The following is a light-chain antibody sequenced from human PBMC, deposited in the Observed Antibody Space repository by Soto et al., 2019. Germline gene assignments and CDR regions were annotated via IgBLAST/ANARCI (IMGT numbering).Light chain of an antibody. J-gene: IGKJ5*01. V-gene: IGKV3-11*01. CDR2: DAT. CDR1: QSVSSY. CDR3: QQRSNWPPFT. Sequence: EIVLTQSPPTLSWSPGQRATLPCRAGQSVSSYLAWYQQKPGQAPRLLIYDATNRATAIPARFSGSGSGTDFTLTISSLEPEDFAVYYCQQRSNWPPFTFGQGTRLEIK.